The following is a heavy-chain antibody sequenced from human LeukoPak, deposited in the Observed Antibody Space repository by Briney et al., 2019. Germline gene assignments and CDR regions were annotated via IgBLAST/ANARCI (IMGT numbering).Heavy chain of an antibody. J-gene: IGHJ5*02. V-gene: IGHV3-13*01. CDR2: IGTAGDT. Sequence: GGSLRLSCATSGFTFSSYDLHWVRQATGKGLEWVSAIGTAGDTYYPGSVKGRFTISRENAKNSLYLQMNSLRAGDTAVYYSARGASTSCYGLCRSGDWFDPWGQGTLVTVSS. CDR1: GFTFSSYD. D-gene: IGHD2-2*01. CDR3: ARGASTSCYGLCRSGDWFDP.